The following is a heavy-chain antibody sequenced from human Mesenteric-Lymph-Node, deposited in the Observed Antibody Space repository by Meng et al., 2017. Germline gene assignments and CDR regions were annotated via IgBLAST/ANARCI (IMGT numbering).Heavy chain of an antibody. D-gene: IGHD6-19*01. Sequence: QITLKESCPTLVKPTQTLTLTCTFSGFSLSTSGVGVGWIRQPPGKALEWLALIYWDDDKRYSPSLKSRLTITKDTSKNQVVLIMTNMDPVDTATYYCAHRRKYSSGWNGFDYWGQGTLVTVSS. CDR3: AHRRKYSSGWNGFDY. CDR2: IYWDDDK. CDR1: GFSLSTSGVG. J-gene: IGHJ4*02. V-gene: IGHV2-5*02.